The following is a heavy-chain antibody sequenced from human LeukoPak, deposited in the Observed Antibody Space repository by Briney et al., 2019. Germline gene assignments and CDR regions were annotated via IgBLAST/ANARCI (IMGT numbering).Heavy chain of an antibody. D-gene: IGHD2-8*01. CDR1: RFTFSSYG. CDR3: AKDRCSNGIGCYYYYMDV. J-gene: IGHJ6*03. CDR2: IQYDGSNE. Sequence: GGSLRLSCAASRFTFSSYGMHWVRQAPGKGLERVAYIQYDGSNEQYADSVKGRFSISRDSSKNIFLQMNSLRAEDTAVYYCAKDRCSNGIGCYYYYMDVWGKGTTVTISS. V-gene: IGHV3-30*02.